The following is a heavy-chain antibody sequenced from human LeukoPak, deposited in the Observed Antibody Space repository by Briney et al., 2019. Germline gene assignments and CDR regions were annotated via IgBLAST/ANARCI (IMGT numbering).Heavy chain of an antibody. J-gene: IGHJ4*02. CDR2: ISSSSSYI. Sequence: GGSLRLSCAASGFTFSSYSMNWVRQAPGKGLEWVSSISSSSSYIYYADSVKGRFTISRDNAKNSLYLQMNSLRAEDTAGYYCAREGRVYDSSGYYYVWGQGTLVTVSS. CDR3: AREGRVYDSSGYYYV. CDR1: GFTFSSYS. V-gene: IGHV3-21*01. D-gene: IGHD3-22*01.